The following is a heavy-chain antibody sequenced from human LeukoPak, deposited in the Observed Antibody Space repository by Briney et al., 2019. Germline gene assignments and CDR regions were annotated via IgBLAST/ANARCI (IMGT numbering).Heavy chain of an antibody. V-gene: IGHV6-1*01. J-gene: IGHJ4*02. CDR1: GDSVSSNSAA. CDR3: ARSVNWGCFDY. D-gene: IGHD3-16*01. CDR2: TYYRSKWYN. Sequence: SQTLSLTCAISGDSVSSNSAAWNWIRQSPSSGLEWLGKTYYRSKWYNDYAVSVKSRITINPDTSKNHRSVQLNSVTPEYTAVYYCARSVNWGCFDYWGQGALVTVSS.